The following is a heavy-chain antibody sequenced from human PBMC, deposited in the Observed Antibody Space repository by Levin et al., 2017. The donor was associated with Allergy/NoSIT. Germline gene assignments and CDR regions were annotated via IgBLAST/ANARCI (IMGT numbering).Heavy chain of an antibody. Sequence: ETLSLTCAASGFTFSSYWMHWVRQAPGKGLVWVSRINSDGSSTTYADSVKGRFTISRDNAKNTLYLQMNSLRAEDTAVYYCARVPYYYDSSGRRPYYFDYWGQGTLVTVSS. CDR1: GFTFSSYW. CDR3: ARVPYYYDSSGRRPYYFDY. V-gene: IGHV3-74*01. CDR2: INSDGSST. D-gene: IGHD3-22*01. J-gene: IGHJ4*02.